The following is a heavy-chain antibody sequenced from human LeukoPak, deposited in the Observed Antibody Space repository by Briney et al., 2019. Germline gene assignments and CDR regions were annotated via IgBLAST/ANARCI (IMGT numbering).Heavy chain of an antibody. V-gene: IGHV3-64D*06. D-gene: IGHD6-19*01. J-gene: IGHJ5*02. Sequence: GGSLRLSCSASGFTFSSYAMHWVRQAPGKGLEYVSAISSNGGSTYYADSVKGRFTISRDNSKNTLYPQMSSLRAEDTAVYYCVKTRYSSGWYGWFDPWGQGTLVTVSS. CDR2: ISSNGGST. CDR1: GFTFSSYA. CDR3: VKTRYSSGWYGWFDP.